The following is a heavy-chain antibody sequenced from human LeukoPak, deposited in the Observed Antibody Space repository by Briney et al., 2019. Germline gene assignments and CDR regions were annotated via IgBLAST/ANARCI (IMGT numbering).Heavy chain of an antibody. CDR3: ARGSYYDYWSGRFDH. CDR1: GGSISTYF. D-gene: IGHD3-3*01. V-gene: IGHV4-59*08. J-gene: IGHJ4*02. Sequence: SETLSLTCTVSGGSISTYFWSWIRQSPGKGLEGIGYVYYSWSTKYNPSLKSRVTISVDTSKNQFSLKVDSVTAADTAVYYCARGSYYDYWSGRFDHWGQGTLVTVSS. CDR2: VYYSWST.